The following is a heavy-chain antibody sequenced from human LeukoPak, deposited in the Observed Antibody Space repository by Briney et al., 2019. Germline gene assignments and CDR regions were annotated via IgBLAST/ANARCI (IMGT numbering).Heavy chain of an antibody. CDR3: ARGTGNYYGY. Sequence: GGSLRLSCAASGCTFSDYWMHWVRQAPGKGLVWVSRIKSDERRTSYADSVKGRFTITRDSAKNTLYLQMNSLRAEDTAVYYCARGTGNYYGYWGQGTLVTVSS. CDR2: IKSDERRT. D-gene: IGHD3/OR15-3a*01. V-gene: IGHV3-74*01. J-gene: IGHJ4*02. CDR1: GCTFSDYW.